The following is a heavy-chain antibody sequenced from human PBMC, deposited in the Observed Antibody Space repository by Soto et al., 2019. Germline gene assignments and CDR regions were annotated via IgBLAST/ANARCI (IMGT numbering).Heavy chain of an antibody. CDR3: ARHNSGDILTGYYFQFHFDY. CDR2: IYYSGST. V-gene: IGHV4-59*08. D-gene: IGHD3-9*01. J-gene: IGHJ4*02. Sequence: SETLSLTCTVSGGSISSYYWSWIRQPPGKGLEWIGYIYYSGSTNYNPSLKSRVTISVDTSKNQFSLKLSSVTAADTAVYYCARHNSGDILTGYYFQFHFDYWGQGTLVTVSS. CDR1: GGSISSYY.